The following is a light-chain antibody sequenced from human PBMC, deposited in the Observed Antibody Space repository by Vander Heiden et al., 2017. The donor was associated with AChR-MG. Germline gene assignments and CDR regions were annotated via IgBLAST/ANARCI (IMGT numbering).Light chain of an antibody. CDR3: RQSLQSPLT. CDR1: QGLLHSSGNNY. V-gene: IGKV2-28*01. J-gene: IGKJ1*01. Sequence: DIVLTQSPLSLSVTPGEPASISCKSSQGLLHSSGNNYVDWYLQKPGQSPQLLIYVGSNRASGVPDRFSGSGSGTDFTLKISRVEAEDVGVYYCRQSLQSPLTFGQGTKVEIK. CDR2: VGS.